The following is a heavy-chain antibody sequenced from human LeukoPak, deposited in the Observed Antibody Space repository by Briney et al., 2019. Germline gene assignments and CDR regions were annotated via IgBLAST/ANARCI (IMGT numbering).Heavy chain of an antibody. CDR2: IKQDGTEK. D-gene: IGHD3-10*01. J-gene: IGHJ6*03. CDR3: ARDHRGSGSRYYYYYMDV. CDR1: GFIFSSYG. V-gene: IGHV3-7*01. Sequence: GGSLRLSCAASGFIFSSYGMHWVRQAPGKGLEWVANIKQDGTEKYYVDSVKGRFTISRDNARNSLELQMNSLRAEDTAVYYCARDHRGSGSRYYYYYMDVWGKGTTVTISS.